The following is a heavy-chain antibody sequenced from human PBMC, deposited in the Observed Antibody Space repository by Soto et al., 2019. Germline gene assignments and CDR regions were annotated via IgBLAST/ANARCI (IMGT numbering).Heavy chain of an antibody. Sequence: QVQLVQSGAEVKKPGSSVKVSCKASGGTFSSYTISWVRQGPGQGPEWMGRIIPILGIAKYAQEFQGRVTVTADKSTSTAYMELSSLRSEDTAVYYCARDLDDDSSGYPPGYWGQGTLVTVSS. CDR3: ARDLDDDSSGYPPGY. CDR1: GGTFSSYT. J-gene: IGHJ4*02. V-gene: IGHV1-69*08. D-gene: IGHD3-22*01. CDR2: IIPILGIA.